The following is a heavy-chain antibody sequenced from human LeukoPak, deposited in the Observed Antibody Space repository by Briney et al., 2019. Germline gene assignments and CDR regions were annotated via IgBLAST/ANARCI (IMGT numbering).Heavy chain of an antibody. CDR1: GFTFSSYG. CDR2: IRYDGSNK. Sequence: GGSLRLSCAASGFTFSSYGMHWVRQAPGKGLEWVAFIRYDGSNKYYADSVKGRFTISRDNSKNTLYLQMNSLRAEDTAVYYCAKGPYYDSSGPEFDPWGQGTVVTVSS. J-gene: IGHJ5*02. V-gene: IGHV3-30*02. CDR3: AKGPYYDSSGPEFDP. D-gene: IGHD3-22*01.